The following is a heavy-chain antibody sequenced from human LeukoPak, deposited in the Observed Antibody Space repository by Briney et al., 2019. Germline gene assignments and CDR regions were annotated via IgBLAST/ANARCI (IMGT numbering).Heavy chain of an antibody. Sequence: ASVKVSCKVSGYSLIDLSINWVRQGPGKGLEWMGGFDPEDGETIYAQKFQGRVTMTEDTSTDTAYMELSSLRSEDTAVYYCTCKFGILGWLEGWGQGTLVTVSS. CDR2: FDPEDGET. V-gene: IGHV1-24*01. D-gene: IGHD3/OR15-3a*01. J-gene: IGHJ4*02. CDR1: GYSLIDLS. CDR3: TCKFGILGWLEG.